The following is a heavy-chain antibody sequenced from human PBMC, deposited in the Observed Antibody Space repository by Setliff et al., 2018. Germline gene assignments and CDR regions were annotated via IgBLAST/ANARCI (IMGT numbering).Heavy chain of an antibody. CDR2: ISYDGSNK. V-gene: IGHV3-30*07. CDR3: ARVGLSGTSGYYYYMDV. CDR1: GFTFSTYA. J-gene: IGHJ6*03. D-gene: IGHD1-20*01. Sequence: GGSLRLSCAASGFTFSTYAMQWVRQAPGKGLEWVAVISYDGSNKYYADSVKGRFTISRDNSKNTLYLQMNSLRAEDTAVYYCARVGLSGTSGYYYYMDVWGKGTTVTVSS.